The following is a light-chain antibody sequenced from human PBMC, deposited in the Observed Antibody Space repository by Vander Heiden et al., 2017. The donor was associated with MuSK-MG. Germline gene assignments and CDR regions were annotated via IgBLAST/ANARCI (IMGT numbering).Light chain of an antibody. CDR1: QDISNY. Sequence: DIQMTQSPSSLSASVGDRVTITCQASQDISNYLNWYQQKPGKAPKLLIYDASNLETGVPSRFSGSGSGTDFTFTISSLQPEDIATYYCQQDDNRFTFGHGTKVDIK. CDR3: QQDDNRFT. J-gene: IGKJ3*01. V-gene: IGKV1-33*01. CDR2: DAS.